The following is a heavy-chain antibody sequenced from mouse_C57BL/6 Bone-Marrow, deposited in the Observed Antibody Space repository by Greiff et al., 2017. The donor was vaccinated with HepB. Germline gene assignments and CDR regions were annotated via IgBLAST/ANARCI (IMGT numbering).Heavy chain of an antibody. V-gene: IGHV8-12*01. Sequence: QVTLKVCGPGILQSSQTLSLTCSFSGFSLSTSGMGVSWIRQPSGKGLEWLAHIYWDDDKRYNPSLKSRLTISKDTSRNQVFLKITSVDTADTATYYCARREGKFFDYWGQGTTLTVSS. J-gene: IGHJ2*01. CDR3: ARREGKFFDY. CDR2: IYWDDDK. CDR1: GFSLSTSGMG.